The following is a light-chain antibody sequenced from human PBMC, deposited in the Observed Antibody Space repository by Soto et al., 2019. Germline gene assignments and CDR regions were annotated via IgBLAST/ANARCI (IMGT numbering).Light chain of an antibody. CDR2: KAS. CDR1: ETISLW. CDR3: QQYNSYPWT. J-gene: IGKJ1*01. V-gene: IGKV1-5*03. Sequence: DIQLTQSPSTLSASVGDRVTITCRASETISLWLAWYQQKPGKAPKLLMYKASTLESGVPSNFSGSGSGTEFTLTINSLQPEDFATYYCQQYNSYPWTFGQGTKVDVK.